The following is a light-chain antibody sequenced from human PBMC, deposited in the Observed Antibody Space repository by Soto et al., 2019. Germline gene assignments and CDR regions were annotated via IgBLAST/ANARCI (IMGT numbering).Light chain of an antibody. J-gene: IGKJ1*01. CDR1: QSVSSDY. CDR3: QQYGTSLWT. CDR2: AAS. Sequence: EIVLTQSPGTLSLSPGERATLSCWASQSVSSDYLAWYQQKPGQAPRLLIYAASSRATGIPDRFSGGGSGTDFTLTINRLEPEDFAVYYCQQYGTSLWTFGQVTKVEIK. V-gene: IGKV3-20*01.